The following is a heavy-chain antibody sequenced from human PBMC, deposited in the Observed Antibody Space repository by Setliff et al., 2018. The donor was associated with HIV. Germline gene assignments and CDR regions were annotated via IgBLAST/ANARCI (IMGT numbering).Heavy chain of an antibody. CDR2: IYTSGST. V-gene: IGHV4-4*08. Sequence: SETLSLTCTVSGGSISNCYWSWIRQPPGKGLEWIGYIYTSGSTDYNPSLKSRVTISVETSKNQLSLKLSSVTAADTAVYYCARGGVFRYFDWAYWGQGTRGTVSS. CDR1: GGSISNCY. CDR3: ARGGVFRYFDWAY. J-gene: IGHJ4*02. D-gene: IGHD3-9*01.